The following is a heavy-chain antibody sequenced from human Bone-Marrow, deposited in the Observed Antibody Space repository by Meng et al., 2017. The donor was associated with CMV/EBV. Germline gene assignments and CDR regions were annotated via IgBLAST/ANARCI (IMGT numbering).Heavy chain of an antibody. CDR1: GFTFSSYA. CDR3: AKDLIRVTYDGRLGELSFDY. D-gene: IGHD3-16*02. Sequence: GESLKISCAASGFTFSSYAMSWVRQAPGKGLEWVSAISGSGGSTYYADSVKGRFTISRDNSKNTLYLQMNSLRAEDTAVYYCAKDLIRVTYDGRLGELSFDYWGQGTRVTVSS. V-gene: IGHV3-23*01. CDR2: ISGSGGST. J-gene: IGHJ4*02.